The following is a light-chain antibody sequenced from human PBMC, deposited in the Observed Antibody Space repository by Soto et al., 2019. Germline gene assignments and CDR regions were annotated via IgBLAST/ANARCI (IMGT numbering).Light chain of an antibody. CDR1: QSVSSN. CDR2: GAS. CDR3: LQYNNWPPYT. Sequence: EIVMTQSPATLSVSPGERATLSCRASQSVSSNLAWYQQKPGRAPRLLLYGASTRATGIPARFSGSGSGTEFTLTISSLQSEDFAVYYCLQYNNWPPYTFGQGTKLEIK. V-gene: IGKV3-15*01. J-gene: IGKJ2*01.